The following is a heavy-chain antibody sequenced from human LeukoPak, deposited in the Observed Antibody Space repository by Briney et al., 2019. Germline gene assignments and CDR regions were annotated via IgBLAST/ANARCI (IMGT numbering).Heavy chain of an antibody. J-gene: IGHJ4*02. D-gene: IGHD2-2*01. V-gene: IGHV1-69*13. CDR1: GGTFSSYA. Sequence: EASVKVSCKASGGTFSSYAISWVRQAPGQGLEWMGGIIPIFGTANYAQKFQGRVTITADESTSTAYMELSSLRSEDTAVYYCARGYCSSTSCYASNDYWGQGTLVTVSS. CDR2: IIPIFGTA. CDR3: ARGYCSSTSCYASNDY.